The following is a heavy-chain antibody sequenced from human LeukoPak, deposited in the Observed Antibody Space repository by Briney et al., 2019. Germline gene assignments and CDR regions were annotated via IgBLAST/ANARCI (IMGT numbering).Heavy chain of an antibody. V-gene: IGHV3-53*01. CDR3: ARGGSYLSAFDI. CDR1: GFTVSSNY. J-gene: IGHJ3*02. CDR2: IYSGGSP. Sequence: GGSLRLSCAASGFTVSSNYMSWVRQAPGKGLEWVSIIYSGGSPFYADSVKGRFTISRDNSKNTLYLQMNSLRAEDTAVYYCARGGSYLSAFDIWGQGTMVTVSS. D-gene: IGHD1-26*01.